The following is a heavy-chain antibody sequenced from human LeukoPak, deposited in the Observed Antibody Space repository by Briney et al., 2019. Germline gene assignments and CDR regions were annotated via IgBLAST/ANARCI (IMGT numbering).Heavy chain of an antibody. Sequence: GASVNVSCKASGYTFTIYGISWGRQAPAQGLEWMGGIIPIFGTANYTQKFQGRVTITTDEHTSTAHMELSSLRSEDTAVYYCARGGPYYYGSGSHPRYYYYYMDVWGKGTTVTVSS. CDR2: IIPIFGTA. J-gene: IGHJ6*03. CDR1: GYTFTIYG. CDR3: ARGGPYYYGSGSHPRYYYYYMDV. D-gene: IGHD3-10*01. V-gene: IGHV1-69*05.